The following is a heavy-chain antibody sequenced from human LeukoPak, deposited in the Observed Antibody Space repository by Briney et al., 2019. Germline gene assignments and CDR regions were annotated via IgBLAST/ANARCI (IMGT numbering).Heavy chain of an antibody. CDR2: IIPIFGTA. V-gene: IGHV1-69*05. J-gene: IGHJ4*02. D-gene: IGHD3-10*01. Sequence: SVKVSCKASGGTFSSYAISWVRQAPGQGLEWMGGIIPIFGTANYAQKFQGRVTITTDESTSTAYMELSSLRSEDTAVYYCARERITMVRGVIDAKYYFDYWGQGTLVTVSS. CDR3: ARERITMVRGVIDAKYYFDY. CDR1: GGTFSSYA.